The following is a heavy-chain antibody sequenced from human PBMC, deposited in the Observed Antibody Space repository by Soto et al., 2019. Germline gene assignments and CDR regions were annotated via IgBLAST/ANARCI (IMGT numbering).Heavy chain of an antibody. J-gene: IGHJ4*02. CDR3: GRADYSKIAY. D-gene: IGHD4-4*01. CDR1: GGSISNYY. Sequence: SETLSLTCSISGGSISNYYGSWIRQPPGRGLEWIGHIYYTGRTNYSPSLKSRVTISVDTSKNQFSLKLTSVTAADTAVYYCGRADYSKIAYWGQGTQVTVSS. V-gene: IGHV4-59*01. CDR2: IYYTGRT.